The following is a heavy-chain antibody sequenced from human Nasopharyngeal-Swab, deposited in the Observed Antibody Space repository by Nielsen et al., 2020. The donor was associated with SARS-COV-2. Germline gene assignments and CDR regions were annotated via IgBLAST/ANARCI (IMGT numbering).Heavy chain of an antibody. V-gene: IGHV4-34*01. CDR3: ARGAHSSSSGVGNWFDP. CDR2: INHSGST. Sequence: WIRQPPGKGLEWIGEINHSGSTNYNPSLKSRVTISVDTSKNQFSLKLSSVTAADTAVYYCARGAHSSSSGVGNWFDPWGQGTLVNVSS. J-gene: IGHJ5*02. D-gene: IGHD6-6*01.